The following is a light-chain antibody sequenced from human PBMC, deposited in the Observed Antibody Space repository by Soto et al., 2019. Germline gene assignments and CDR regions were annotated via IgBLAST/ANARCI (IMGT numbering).Light chain of an antibody. Sequence: SVLTQPRSTSGAPTRSPSISCTGSSTNIGGGCGVHWYQQRPATAPKLLIAGYTIRPSGLPGRFSASTSGTSASLAITALQAEDESHYYCQSYDSTLSARYVFGTGTKVTVL. J-gene: IGLJ1*01. CDR3: QSYDSTLSARYV. CDR2: GYT. V-gene: IGLV1-40*01. CDR1: STNIGGGCG.